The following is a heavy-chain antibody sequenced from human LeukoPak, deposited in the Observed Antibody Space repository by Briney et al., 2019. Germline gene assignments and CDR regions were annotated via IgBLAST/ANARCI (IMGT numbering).Heavy chain of an antibody. CDR3: TTDRQQWLAGFDP. D-gene: IGHD6-19*01. CDR1: GFTFSNAW. V-gene: IGHV3-15*01. Sequence: GGSLRLSCAASGFTFSNAWMSWVRQAPGKGLEWVGRIKSKTDGGTTDYAAPVKGRFTISRDDSKNTLYLQMNSLKTEDTAVYYCTTDRQQWLAGFDPWGQGTLVTVSS. J-gene: IGHJ5*02. CDR2: IKSKTDGGTT.